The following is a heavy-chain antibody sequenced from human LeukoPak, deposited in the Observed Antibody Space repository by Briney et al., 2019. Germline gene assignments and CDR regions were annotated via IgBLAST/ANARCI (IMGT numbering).Heavy chain of an antibody. Sequence: ASVKVSCKASGYTFTSYYMHWVRQAPGQGLEWMGIINPSGGSTSYAQKFQGRVTMTRDMSTSTVYMELSSLRSEDTAVYYCARSGYSDYYYMDVWGKGTTVTVSS. CDR3: ARSGYSDYYYMDV. CDR2: INPSGGST. D-gene: IGHD5-12*01. V-gene: IGHV1-46*01. J-gene: IGHJ6*03. CDR1: GYTFTSYY.